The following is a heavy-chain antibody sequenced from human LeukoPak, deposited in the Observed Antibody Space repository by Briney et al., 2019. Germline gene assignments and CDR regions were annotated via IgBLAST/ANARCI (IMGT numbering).Heavy chain of an antibody. J-gene: IGHJ3*02. CDR1: GGSFSGYY. V-gene: IGHV4-59*01. D-gene: IGHD3-22*01. CDR2: IYYSGST. Sequence: SETLSLTCRVYGGSFSGYYWGCIRQPPGKGLECIGYIYYSGSTHYNPSLKSRVTISVDTSKNQFSLKLSSVTAADTAVYFCARARNYYDSSDYYYEGDAFDIWGQGTMVTVSS. CDR3: ARARNYYDSSDYYYEGDAFDI.